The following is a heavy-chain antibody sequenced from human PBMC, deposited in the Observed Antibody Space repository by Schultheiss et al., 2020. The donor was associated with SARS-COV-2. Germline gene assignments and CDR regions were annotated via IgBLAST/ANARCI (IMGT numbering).Heavy chain of an antibody. Sequence: GESLKISCAASGFTFSSYSMNWVRQAPGKGLEWVSSISSSSSYIYYADSVKGRFTISRDNAKNSLYLQMNSLRAEDTAVYYCARVNGDSYYYYYGMDVWGQGTTVTVSS. CDR1: GFTFSSYS. J-gene: IGHJ6*02. V-gene: IGHV3-21*01. CDR2: ISSSSSYI. CDR3: ARVNGDSYYYYYGMDV. D-gene: IGHD4-17*01.